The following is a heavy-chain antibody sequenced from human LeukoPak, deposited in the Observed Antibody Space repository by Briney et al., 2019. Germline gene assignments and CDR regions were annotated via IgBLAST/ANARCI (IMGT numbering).Heavy chain of an antibody. CDR1: GGSISSSSYY. CDR2: IYYSGST. D-gene: IGHD6-13*01. J-gene: IGHJ4*02. Sequence: SETLSLTCTVSGGSISSSSYYWGWIRQPPGKGLEWIGSIYYSGSTYYNPSLKSRVTISVDTSKNQFSLKLSSVTAADTAVYYCARGFGSSWYESYFDYWGQGTMVTVSS. V-gene: IGHV4-39*07. CDR3: ARGFGSSWYESYFDY.